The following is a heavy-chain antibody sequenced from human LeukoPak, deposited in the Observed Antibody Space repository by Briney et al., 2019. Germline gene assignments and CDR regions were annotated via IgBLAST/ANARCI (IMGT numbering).Heavy chain of an antibody. Sequence: PSETLSLTCAVYGGSFSGCYWSWIRQPPGKGLEWIGEINHSGSTNYNPSLKSRVTISVDTSKNQFSLKLSSVTAADTAVYYCARGSSITIFGVVIIGYFQHWGQGTLVTVSS. V-gene: IGHV4-34*01. J-gene: IGHJ1*01. CDR2: INHSGST. CDR3: ARGSSITIFGVVIIGYFQH. CDR1: GGSFSGCY. D-gene: IGHD3-3*01.